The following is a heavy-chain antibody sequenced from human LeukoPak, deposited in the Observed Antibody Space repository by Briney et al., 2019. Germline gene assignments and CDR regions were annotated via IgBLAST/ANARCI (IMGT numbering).Heavy chain of an antibody. V-gene: IGHV4-34*01. CDR1: GGSFSGYY. J-gene: IGHJ6*03. CDR3: ARGREYDFWSGLGKYYYYMDV. CDR2: INHSGST. D-gene: IGHD3-3*01. Sequence: SETLSLTCAVYGGSFSGYYWSWIRQPPGKGLEWIGEINHSGSTNYNPSLKSRVTISVDTSKNQFSLKLSSVTAADTAVYYCARGREYDFWSGLGKYYYYMDVRGKGTTVTVSS.